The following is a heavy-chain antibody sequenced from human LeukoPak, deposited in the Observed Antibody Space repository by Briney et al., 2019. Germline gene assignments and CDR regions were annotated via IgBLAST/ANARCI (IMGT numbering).Heavy chain of an antibody. CDR3: ARDGSDSTGYYYAL. CDR1: GFTFSSYA. D-gene: IGHD3-22*01. J-gene: IGHJ4*02. V-gene: IGHV3-7*01. Sequence: GGSLRLSCAASGFTFSSYAMHWVRQAPGKGLEWVANIKQDGSEKYYVDSVKGRFTISRDNAKNSVYLHMNSLRAEDTAVYYCARDGSDSTGYYYALWGQGTLVTVSS. CDR2: IKQDGSEK.